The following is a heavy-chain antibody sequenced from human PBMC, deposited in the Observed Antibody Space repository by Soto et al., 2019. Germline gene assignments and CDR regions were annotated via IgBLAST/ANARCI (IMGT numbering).Heavy chain of an antibody. V-gene: IGHV3-30*09. J-gene: IGHJ5*02. CDR1: GFVFNDFP. D-gene: IGHD6-13*01. CDR3: VRENSATHPES. CDR2: ISPDGEKK. Sequence: PGGSLRLSCLGYGFVFNDFPLHCVRQAPCKGLGWLAVISPDGEKKYYAGSVKGRFAISSDKDNDTVFLHLRSLTPDDTAVYFCVRENSATHPESWGQGTMVTVSS.